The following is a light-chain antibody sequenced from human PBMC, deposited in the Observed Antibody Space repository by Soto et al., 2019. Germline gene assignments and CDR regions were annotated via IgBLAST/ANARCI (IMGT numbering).Light chain of an antibody. CDR1: SGHSGYA. CDR2: LNTDGSH. J-gene: IGLJ2*01. V-gene: IGLV4-69*01. Sequence: QSVLTQSPSASASLGASVKLTCTLSSGHSGYAIAWHQQQPEKGPRFLMRLNTDGSHNKGDGIPDRFSTSSAGAERYLAISGLTSEDEADYSCQSWGPGIVFGGGTQLTVL. CDR3: QSWGPGIV.